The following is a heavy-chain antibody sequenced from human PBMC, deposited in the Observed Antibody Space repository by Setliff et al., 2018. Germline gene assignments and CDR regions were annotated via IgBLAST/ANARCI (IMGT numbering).Heavy chain of an antibody. J-gene: IGHJ5*02. CDR1: GYTFTGYY. CDR3: ARVATLIRGVTANWFDP. D-gene: IGHD3-10*01. CDR2: INPNSGVT. Sequence: ASVKVSCKASGYTFTGYYMHWIRQAPGQGLEWVGWINPNSGVTNYAQKFQGRVTMTRDTSISTAYMELSSLRSDDTAVYYCARVATLIRGVTANWFDPWGQGTLVTVSS. V-gene: IGHV1-2*02.